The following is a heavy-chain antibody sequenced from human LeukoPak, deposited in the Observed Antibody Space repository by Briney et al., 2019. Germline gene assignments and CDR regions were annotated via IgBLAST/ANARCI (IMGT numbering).Heavy chain of an antibody. V-gene: IGHV4-59*01. J-gene: IGHJ4*02. CDR3: AREDHSCSGGSCYSNFDY. Sequence: SETLSLTCTVSGGSISSYYWSWIRQPPGKGLEWIGYIYYSGSTNYNPSLKSRVTISVDTSKNQFSLKLSSVTAADTAVYYCAREDHSCSGGSCYSNFDYWGQGTLVTVSS. CDR1: GGSISSYY. D-gene: IGHD2-15*01. CDR2: IYYSGST.